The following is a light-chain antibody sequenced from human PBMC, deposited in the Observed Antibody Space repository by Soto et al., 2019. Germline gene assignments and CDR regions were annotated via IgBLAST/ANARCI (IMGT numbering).Light chain of an antibody. V-gene: IGLV1-40*01. Sequence: QSVLTQPPSVSGAPGQRVTISYTGSSSNIGAGYDVHWYQQLPGTAPKLLIYGNSNRPSGVPDRFSGSKSGTSASLAITGLEAEDEADYYWQSYDSSLSVVFGGGTKLTVL. CDR3: QSYDSSLSVV. J-gene: IGLJ2*01. CDR1: SSNIGAGYD. CDR2: GNS.